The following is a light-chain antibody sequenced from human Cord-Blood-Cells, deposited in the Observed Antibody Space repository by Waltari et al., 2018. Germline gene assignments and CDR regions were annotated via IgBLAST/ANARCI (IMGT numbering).Light chain of an antibody. V-gene: IGLV2-23*03. Sequence: QSALTQPASVSGSPGQSITISCTGTSSDVGSYNLVPWYQQHPGKAPKLMIYEGSKRPSGVSNRFSGSKSGNTASLTISGLQAEDEADYYGCSYAGSSTFVFGTGTKVTVL. CDR3: CSYAGSSTFV. CDR2: EGS. CDR1: SSDVGSYNL. J-gene: IGLJ1*01.